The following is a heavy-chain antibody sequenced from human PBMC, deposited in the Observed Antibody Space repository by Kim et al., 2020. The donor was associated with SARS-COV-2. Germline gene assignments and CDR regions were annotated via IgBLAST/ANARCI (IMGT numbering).Heavy chain of an antibody. CDR1: GGSISSYY. CDR2: IYYSGST. J-gene: IGHJ5*02. Sequence: SETLSLTCTVSGGSISSYYWSWIRQPPGKGLEWIGYIYYSGSTNYNPSLKSRVTISVDTSKNQFSLKLSSVTAADTAVYYCARVLQDYDILTGYPNNWFDPWGQGTLVTVSS. D-gene: IGHD3-9*01. CDR3: ARVLQDYDILTGYPNNWFDP. V-gene: IGHV4-59*13.